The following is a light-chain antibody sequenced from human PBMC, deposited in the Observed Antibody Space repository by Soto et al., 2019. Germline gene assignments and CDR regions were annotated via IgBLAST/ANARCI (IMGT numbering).Light chain of an antibody. Sequence: ALTQPASVSGSPGQSITISCTGSSTDVGGYNYVSWYQQHPGKAPKVMIYEVSNRPSGVSNRFSGSKSGNTASLTISGLQAEDEADYYCSSYTSSSTYVFGIGTKVTVL. V-gene: IGLV2-14*01. J-gene: IGLJ1*01. CDR1: STDVGGYNY. CDR3: SSYTSSSTYV. CDR2: EVS.